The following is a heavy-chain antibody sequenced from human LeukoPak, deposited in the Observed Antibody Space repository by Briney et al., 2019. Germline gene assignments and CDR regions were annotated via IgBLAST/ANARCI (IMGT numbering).Heavy chain of an antibody. Sequence: SETLSLTCAVYGGSFSGYYWSWIRQPPGKGLEWIGEINHSGSTNYNPSLKSRVTISVDTSKNQFSLKLSSVTAADTAVYYCARSIVPGPGYFDYWGQGTLVTVSS. CDR2: INHSGST. V-gene: IGHV4-34*01. D-gene: IGHD2-2*01. J-gene: IGHJ4*02. CDR3: ARSIVPGPGYFDY. CDR1: GGSFSGYY.